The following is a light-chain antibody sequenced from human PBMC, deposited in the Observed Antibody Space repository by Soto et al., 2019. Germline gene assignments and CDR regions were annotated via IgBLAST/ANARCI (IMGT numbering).Light chain of an antibody. Sequence: IQMTHSPCSLCASVVDRVTSTCRASQGISSYLNWYQQKPGKAPKLLIYAASSLQSGVPSRFSGSGSGTDFTLTISSLQPEDFATYYSQQRYSTPRTLRQGTDWRL. J-gene: IGKJ5*01. CDR3: QQRYSTPRT. V-gene: IGKV1-39*01. CDR1: QGISSY. CDR2: AAS.